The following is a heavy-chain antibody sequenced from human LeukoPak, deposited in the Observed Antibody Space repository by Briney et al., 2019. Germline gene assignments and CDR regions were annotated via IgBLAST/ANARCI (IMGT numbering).Heavy chain of an antibody. J-gene: IGHJ4*02. V-gene: IGHV4-39*01. CDR2: IYYSGST. CDR1: GGSISSSSYY. D-gene: IGHD3-22*01. Sequence: SETLSLTCTVSGGSISSSSYYWGWIRQPPGKGLEWIGSIYYSGSTYYNPSLKSRVTISVDTSKNQFSLKLSSVTAADTAVYYCARNYFFHYYDSSGDFDYWGQGTLVTVSS. CDR3: ARNYFFHYYDSSGDFDY.